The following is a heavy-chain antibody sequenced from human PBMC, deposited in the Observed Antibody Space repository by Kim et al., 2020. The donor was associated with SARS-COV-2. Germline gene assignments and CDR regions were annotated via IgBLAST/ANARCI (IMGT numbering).Heavy chain of an antibody. D-gene: IGHD1-26*01. CDR2: IIPIFGTA. CDR1: GGTFSSYA. Sequence: SVKVSCKASGGTFSSYAISWVRQAPGQGLEWMGGIIPIFGTANYAQKFQGRVTITADESTSTAYMELSSLRSEDTAVYYCARDLNVVEVWWGPPREYYYYGMDVWGQGTTVTVSS. CDR3: ARDLNVVEVWWGPPREYYYYGMDV. J-gene: IGHJ6*02. V-gene: IGHV1-69*13.